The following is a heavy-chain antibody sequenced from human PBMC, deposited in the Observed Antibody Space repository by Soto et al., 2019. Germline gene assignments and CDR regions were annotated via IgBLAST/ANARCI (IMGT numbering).Heavy chain of an antibody. Sequence: GGSLRLSCAASGFTVCTNYINWVRQAPGKGLEWVSLIFAGGVTSYADSVKGRFTLSRDTSKNTLYLQMNSLRAEDTAVYYCAKGGGNKLYYFDYWGQGTLVTVSS. V-gene: IGHV3-66*01. CDR3: AKGGGNKLYYFDY. CDR1: GFTVCTNY. J-gene: IGHJ4*02. CDR2: IFAGGVT. D-gene: IGHD2-15*01.